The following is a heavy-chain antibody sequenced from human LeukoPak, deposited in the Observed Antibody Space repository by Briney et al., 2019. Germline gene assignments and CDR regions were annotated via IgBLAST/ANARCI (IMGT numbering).Heavy chain of an antibody. CDR3: AREREYYESSGYDGQFDY. Sequence: PGGSLRLSCAASGFTFSSYSMNWVRQAPGKGLEWVSSISSSSSYIYYADSVKGRFTISRDNAKNSLYLQMNSLRAEDTAVYYCAREREYYESSGYDGQFDYWGQGTLVTVSS. CDR2: ISSSSSYI. V-gene: IGHV3-21*01. CDR1: GFTFSSYS. J-gene: IGHJ4*02. D-gene: IGHD3-22*01.